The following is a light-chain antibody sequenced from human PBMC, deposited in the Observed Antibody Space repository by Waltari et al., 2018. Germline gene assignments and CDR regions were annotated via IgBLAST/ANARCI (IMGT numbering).Light chain of an antibody. V-gene: IGLV2-14*03. J-gene: IGLJ1*01. CDR3: SSFTRSDTPLYV. CDR1: SSAVGGYDY. CDR2: DVS. Sequence: QSALTQPASVSGSPGQSITISCTGTSSAVGGYDYVSWYQHHPGRAPTLVIYDVSNRPSGVSDRFSGSKSGNTASLTISGLQTEDEADYYCSSFTRSDTPLYVFGTGTKVTVL.